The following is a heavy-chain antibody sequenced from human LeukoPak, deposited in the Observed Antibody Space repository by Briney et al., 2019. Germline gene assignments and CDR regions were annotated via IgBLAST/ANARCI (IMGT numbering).Heavy chain of an antibody. CDR2: IIPIFGTA. D-gene: IGHD3-10*01. CDR3: ARVLGSGNDYYYYGMDV. J-gene: IGHJ6*02. CDR1: GGTFSSYA. V-gene: IGHV1-69*13. Sequence: SVKVSCKASGGTFSSYAISWVRQAPGQGLEWMGGIIPIFGTANYAQKFQGRVAITADESTSTAYMELSSLRSEDTAVYYCARVLGSGNDYYYYGMDVWGQGTTVTVSS.